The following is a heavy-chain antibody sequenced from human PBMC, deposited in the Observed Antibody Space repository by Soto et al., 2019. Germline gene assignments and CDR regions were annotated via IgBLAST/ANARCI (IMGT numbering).Heavy chain of an antibody. CDR2: INPSSGST. D-gene: IGHD5-12*01. J-gene: IGHJ4*02. V-gene: IGHV1-46*01. CDR1: GYTFTTYY. Sequence: GASVKVSCKASGYTFTTYYMHWVRQAPGQGLEWMGIINPSSGSTSYAQRFQGRVTMTRDTPTSTVYMDLSSLRSEDTAVYYCARDRGRWLQFAYFDYWGQGTLVTVSS. CDR3: ARDRGRWLQFAYFDY.